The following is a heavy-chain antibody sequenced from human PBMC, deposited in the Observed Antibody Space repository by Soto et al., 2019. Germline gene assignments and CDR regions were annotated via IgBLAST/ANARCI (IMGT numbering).Heavy chain of an antibody. D-gene: IGHD3-3*01. CDR1: GYPVTAYY. V-gene: IGHV1-2*02. Sequence: QLHLVQSGAVVKKPGASVTVSCSASGYPVTAYYMHWVRQAPGRGLEWMGGINPATGAAKYTQTFQGRVTMTRDTSTSTVLMELSGLTSEDTAVCYCARGGGVGVAGSAAFDMWGQGTLVTVSS. CDR2: INPATGAA. J-gene: IGHJ3*02. CDR3: ARGGGVGVAGSAAFDM.